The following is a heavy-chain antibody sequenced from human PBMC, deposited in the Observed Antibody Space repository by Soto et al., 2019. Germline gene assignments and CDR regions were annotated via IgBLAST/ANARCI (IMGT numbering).Heavy chain of an antibody. CDR3: ARDLTARILDY. CDR2: ISTDGSLT. J-gene: IGHJ4*02. CDR1: GFTFSGYW. Sequence: GGSLRLSCAASGFTFSGYWMHWVRQAPGKGLVWVSRISTDGSLTNYADSVKGRFTISRDNAKNTVYLQMNSLRAEDTAVYYCARDLTARILDYWGQGTLVTVSS. V-gene: IGHV3-74*01.